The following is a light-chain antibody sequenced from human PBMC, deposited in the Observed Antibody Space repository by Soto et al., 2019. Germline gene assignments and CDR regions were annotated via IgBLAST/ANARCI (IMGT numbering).Light chain of an antibody. Sequence: QSVLTQPPSAAGAPGHSVPISCTGTSGDVGGYNYVSWYQQHPGKAPKLMIFEVSERPSGVPDRFSASKSGNTASLTVSGLQAEDEADYYCSSYVGSNNYVFGTGTKVTVL. CDR1: SGDVGGYNY. CDR2: EVS. V-gene: IGLV2-8*01. CDR3: SSYVGSNNYV. J-gene: IGLJ1*01.